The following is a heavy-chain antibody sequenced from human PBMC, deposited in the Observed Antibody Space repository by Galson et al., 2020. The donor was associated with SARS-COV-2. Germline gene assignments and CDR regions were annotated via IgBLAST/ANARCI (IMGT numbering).Heavy chain of an antibody. CDR3: ASSGSYYGLFDY. CDR1: GGSINSAGYY. V-gene: IGHV4-31*03. J-gene: IGHJ4*02. CDR2: IYYSGST. D-gene: IGHD1-26*01. Sequence: SETLSLTCSVSGGSINSAGYYWSWVRQHPGKGLEWIGCIYYSGSTFYSPSLESRVTISLDTSKSQFSLELTSVTAADTAVYYCASSGSYYGLFDYWGQGSLVTVSS.